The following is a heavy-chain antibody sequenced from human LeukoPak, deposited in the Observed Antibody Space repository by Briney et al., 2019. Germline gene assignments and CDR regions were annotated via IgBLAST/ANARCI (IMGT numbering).Heavy chain of an antibody. CDR2: IYYSGST. J-gene: IGHJ4*02. CDR1: GGSISSGGYY. CDR3: AREYSSSWYLDY. V-gene: IGHV4-31*03. Sequence: ASETLSLTCTVSGGSISSGGYYWSWIRQHPGKGLEWIGYIYYSGSTYYNPSLKSRVTISVDTSKNQFSLKLSSVTAADTAVYYCAREYSSSWYLDYWGQGTLVTVSS. D-gene: IGHD6-13*01.